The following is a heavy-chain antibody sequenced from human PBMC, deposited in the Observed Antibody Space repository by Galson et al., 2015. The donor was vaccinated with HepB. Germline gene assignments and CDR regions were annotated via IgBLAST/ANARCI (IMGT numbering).Heavy chain of an antibody. Sequence: SLRLSCAASGFTFSSYGMHWVRQAPGKGLEWVAVISYDGSNKYYADSVKGRFTISRDNSKNTLYLQMNSLRAEDTAVYYCAKDSGVTATSFDYWGQGTLVTVSS. CDR3: AKDSGVTATSFDY. CDR2: ISYDGSNK. CDR1: GFTFSSYG. V-gene: IGHV3-30*18. D-gene: IGHD2-21*02. J-gene: IGHJ4*02.